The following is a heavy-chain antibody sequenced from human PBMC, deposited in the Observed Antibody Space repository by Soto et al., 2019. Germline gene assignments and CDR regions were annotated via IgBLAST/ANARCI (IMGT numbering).Heavy chain of an antibody. J-gene: IGHJ4*02. V-gene: IGHV1-69*02. CDR3: AMDDGLAYCGGDCYS. CDR1: GGTFSSYT. Sequence: QVQLVQSGAEVKKPGSSVKVSCKASGGTFSSYTISWVRQAPGQGLEWMGRIIPILGIANYAQKFQGRVTITADKSTSTAYMELSSLRSEDTAVYYCAMDDGLAYCGGDCYSWGQGTLVTVSS. D-gene: IGHD2-21*02. CDR2: IIPILGIA.